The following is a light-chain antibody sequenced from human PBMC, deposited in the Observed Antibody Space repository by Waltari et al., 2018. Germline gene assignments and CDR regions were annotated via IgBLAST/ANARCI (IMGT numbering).Light chain of an antibody. CDR2: KGS. Sequence: DVVMTQSPLSLLVTLGQPASISCRSSQSLVHGDGDTYLSWFQQRPGQAPRRLIYKGSNRDSGVPDRFSGSGSGTDFTLKISRVEADDIAIYYCMQGTQWPRSFGQGTKVEIE. V-gene: IGKV2-30*02. J-gene: IGKJ1*01. CDR1: QSLVHGDGDTY. CDR3: MQGTQWPRS.